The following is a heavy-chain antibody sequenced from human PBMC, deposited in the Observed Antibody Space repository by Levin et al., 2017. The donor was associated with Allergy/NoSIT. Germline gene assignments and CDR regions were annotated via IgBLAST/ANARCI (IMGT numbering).Heavy chain of an antibody. CDR3: TTDNLCDSSSCPFAEYFQH. D-gene: IGHD6-13*01. Sequence: GSLRLSCAASGFTFSNAWMSWVRQAPGKGLEWVGRIKSKTDGGTTDYAAPVKGRFTISRDDSKNTLYLQMNSLKTEDTAVYYCTTDNLCDSSSCPFAEYFQHWGQGTLVTVSS. CDR2: IKSKTDGGTT. CDR1: GFTFSNAW. V-gene: IGHV3-15*01. J-gene: IGHJ1*01.